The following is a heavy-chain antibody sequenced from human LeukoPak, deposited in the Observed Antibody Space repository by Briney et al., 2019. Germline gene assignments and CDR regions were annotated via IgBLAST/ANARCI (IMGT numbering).Heavy chain of an antibody. D-gene: IGHD6-13*01. J-gene: IGHJ6*02. Sequence: GGSLRLSCAASGFTFSSYSMNWVRQAPGKGLEWVSSISSSSSYIYYADSVKGRFTISRDNAKNSLYLQMNSLRAEDTAVYYCARARGDAAAGTYYYGMDVWGQGTTVTVSS. CDR3: ARARGDAAAGTYYYGMDV. CDR2: ISSSSSYI. V-gene: IGHV3-21*01. CDR1: GFTFSSYS.